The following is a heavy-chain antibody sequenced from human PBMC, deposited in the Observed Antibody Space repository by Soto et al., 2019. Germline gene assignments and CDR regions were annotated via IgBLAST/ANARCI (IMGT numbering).Heavy chain of an antibody. CDR3: ARDPTVRGSSKKRTEF. J-gene: IGHJ4*02. CDR1: IFSFSVYY. CDR2: ISQSGNT. Sequence: SSTXSLTCSIDIFSFSVYYFSWIRHPPGKGLEWIGEISQSGNTNYSPSLKSRVSISIDTSKKQFSLNLASVSAADTAVYYCARDPTVRGSSKKRTEFWGQGTLVKVYS. D-gene: IGHD6-6*01. V-gene: IGHV4-34*01.